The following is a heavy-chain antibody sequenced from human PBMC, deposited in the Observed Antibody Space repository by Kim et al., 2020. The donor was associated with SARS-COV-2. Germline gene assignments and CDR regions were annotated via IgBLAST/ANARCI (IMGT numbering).Heavy chain of an antibody. J-gene: IGHJ4*02. D-gene: IGHD6-13*01. CDR3: AKGATITAAAPFDY. V-gene: IGHV3-9*01. Sequence: GGSLRHSCAASGFTFGDYAIHWVRQAPGKGLEWVSGISWNSVNIDYADSVKGRFTISRDNAKNSLYLQMSSLRAEDTALYYYAKGATITAAAPFDYWGQG. CDR2: ISWNSVNI. CDR1: GFTFGDYA.